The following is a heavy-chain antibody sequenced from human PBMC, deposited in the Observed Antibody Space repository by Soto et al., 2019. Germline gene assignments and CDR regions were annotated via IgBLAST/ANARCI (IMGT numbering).Heavy chain of an antibody. Sequence: QVQLQESGPGLVQPSQTLSLTCTVSGDPITSGDYYWTWIRQSPGKGLEWIGFIYYTGSFDYNPSLKSRLTISLDRSKNQFSLKLTSVTAADTAVYCCAADWEGTDFWGQGTLVTVSS. CDR3: AADWEGTDF. CDR2: IYYTGSF. CDR1: GDPITSGDYY. D-gene: IGHD1-26*01. V-gene: IGHV4-30-4*01. J-gene: IGHJ4*02.